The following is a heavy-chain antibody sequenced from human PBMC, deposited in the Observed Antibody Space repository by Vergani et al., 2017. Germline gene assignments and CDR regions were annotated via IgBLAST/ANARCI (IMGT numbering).Heavy chain of an antibody. CDR3: ARDLRLLYNRFDP. D-gene: IGHD1-14*01. CDR1: GFTFSSSS. J-gene: IGHJ5*02. V-gene: IGHV3-33*08. CDR2: TWYDGNNK. Sequence: VQLVESGGGLVQRGGSLRLSCAASGFTFSSSSMNWVRQAPGKGLGWVAVTWYDGNNKQYADSVKGRFTISRDNSKSTMYLQMNSLRDEDTGVYYCARDLRLLYNRFDPWGQGTLVTVSS.